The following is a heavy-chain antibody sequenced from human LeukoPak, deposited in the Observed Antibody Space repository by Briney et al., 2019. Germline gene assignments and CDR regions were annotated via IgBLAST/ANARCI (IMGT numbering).Heavy chain of an antibody. V-gene: IGHV3-21*01. CDR2: ISSSSSYI. Sequence: PGGSLRLSCAASGFTFSSYSMNWVRQAPGRGLEWVSSISSSSSYIYYADSVKGRFTISRDNAKNSLYLQMNSLRAEDTAVYYCAREALIFGVVVDYWGQGTLVTVSS. CDR3: AREALIFGVVVDY. D-gene: IGHD3-3*01. J-gene: IGHJ4*02. CDR1: GFTFSSYS.